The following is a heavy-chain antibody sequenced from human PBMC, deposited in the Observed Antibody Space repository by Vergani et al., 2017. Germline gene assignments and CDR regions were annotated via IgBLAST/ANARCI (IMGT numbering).Heavy chain of an antibody. CDR1: GFTFSNAW. Sequence: EVQLVESGGGLVKPGGSLRLSCAASGFTFSNAWMSWVRQAPGKGLEWVGRIKSKTDGGTTDYAAPVKGRFTISRDDSKNTLYLQMNSLKTEDSAVYYCTTDVGGIRFLELLLGYWGQGTLVTVSS. D-gene: IGHD3-3*01. CDR2: IKSKTDGGTT. V-gene: IGHV3-15*01. CDR3: TTDVGGIRFLELLLGY. J-gene: IGHJ4*02.